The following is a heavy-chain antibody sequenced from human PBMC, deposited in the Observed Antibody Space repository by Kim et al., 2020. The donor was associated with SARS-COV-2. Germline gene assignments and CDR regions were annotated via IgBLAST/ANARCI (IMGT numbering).Heavy chain of an antibody. CDR3: ARDLEVGLQLWSYYYYYYGMDV. Sequence: GSLRLSCAASGFTFSSYWMHWVRQAPGKGLVWVSRINSDGSSTSYADSVKGRFTISRDNAKNTLYLQMNSLRAEDTAVYYCARDLEVGLQLWSYYYYYYGMDVWGQGTTVTVSS. J-gene: IGHJ6*02. D-gene: IGHD5-18*01. V-gene: IGHV3-74*01. CDR1: GFTFSSYW. CDR2: INSDGSST.